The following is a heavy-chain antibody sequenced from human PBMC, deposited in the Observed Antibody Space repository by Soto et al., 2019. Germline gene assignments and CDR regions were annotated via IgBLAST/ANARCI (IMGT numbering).Heavy chain of an antibody. Sequence: GGSLRLSCAASGFTFNRYWMGGVRQAPGKGPEWLANIKQDGSERYYVDSVKGRFTISRDNVKNSVYLQMNSLRAEDTAVYYCTRTISALPGDDYWGQGTLVTVSS. CDR3: TRTISALPGDDY. J-gene: IGHJ4*02. V-gene: IGHV3-7*01. D-gene: IGHD6-6*01. CDR1: GFTFNRYW. CDR2: IKQDGSER.